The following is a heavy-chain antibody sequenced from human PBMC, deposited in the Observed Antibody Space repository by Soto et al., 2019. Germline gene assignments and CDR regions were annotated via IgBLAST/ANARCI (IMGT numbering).Heavy chain of an antibody. J-gene: IGHJ4*02. V-gene: IGHV3-21*01. CDR2: ISSSSSYI. Sequence: PVGSLRLSCAASGFTFSSYSMNWVRQAPGKGLEWVSSISSSSSYIYYADSVKGRFTISRDNAKNSLYLQMNSLRAEDTAVYYCARDYYDISGYYRYFDYWGQGTLVTVSS. CDR3: ARDYYDISGYYRYFDY. D-gene: IGHD3-22*01. CDR1: GFTFSSYS.